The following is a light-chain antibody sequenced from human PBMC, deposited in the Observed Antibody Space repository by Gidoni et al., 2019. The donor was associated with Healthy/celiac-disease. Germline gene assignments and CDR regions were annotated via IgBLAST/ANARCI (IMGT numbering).Light chain of an antibody. J-gene: IGKJ1*01. CDR2: LGS. CDR1: QSLLHSNGYNY. V-gene: IGKV2-28*01. CDR3: MQALQTPWT. Sequence: DMVMTQSPLSLPVTPGEPASISCRSSQSLLHSNGYNYLDWYLQKPGQSPQLLIYLGSNRASGVPDRFSGSGSGTDFTLKISRVEAEDVGVYDCMQALQTPWTFGQGTKVEIK.